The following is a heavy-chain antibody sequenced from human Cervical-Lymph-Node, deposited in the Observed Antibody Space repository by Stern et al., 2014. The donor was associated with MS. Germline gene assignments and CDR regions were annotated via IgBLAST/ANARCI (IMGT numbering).Heavy chain of an antibody. J-gene: IGHJ6*02. D-gene: IGHD3-10*01. Sequence: VQLVESGAEVKKPGASVKVSCKTSGYTFTDYYIHWVRRAPGQGLEWMGWINPNSGVTKYAQKFQERVTMTRDTSISTTYMELSSLRSDDTAVYFCARSYGSGTFYGMDVWGQGTTVIVSS. CDR2: INPNSGVT. CDR1: GYTFTDYY. V-gene: IGHV1-2*02. CDR3: ARSYGSGTFYGMDV.